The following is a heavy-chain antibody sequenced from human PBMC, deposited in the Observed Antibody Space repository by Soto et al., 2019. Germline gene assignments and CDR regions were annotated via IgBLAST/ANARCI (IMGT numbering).Heavy chain of an antibody. V-gene: IGHV3-23*01. Sequence: EVQLLESGGGLVQPGGSLRLSCAASGFTFSSYAMNWVRQAPGKGLEWVSSVSGGGDGTYYADSVKGRFTISRDNAKNTLYLQMNSLRAQDTAVYFCTKGPIFGVFTHYFDSWGQGTLVTVSS. D-gene: IGHD3-3*01. CDR1: GFTFSSYA. CDR3: TKGPIFGVFTHYFDS. CDR2: VSGGGDGT. J-gene: IGHJ4*02.